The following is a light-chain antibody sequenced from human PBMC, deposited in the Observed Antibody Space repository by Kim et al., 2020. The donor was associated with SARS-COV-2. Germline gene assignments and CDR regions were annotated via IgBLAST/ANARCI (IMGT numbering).Light chain of an antibody. Sequence: SYELTQPPSVSVAPGNTARITCGGDNIGSKSVHWYQQRPGQAPVVLIYYNSDRPSGIPERFSGSNSGNTATLTISRVEAGDEADYYCQVWDGSSDNLVFGGGTQLTVL. CDR1: NIGSKS. CDR2: YNS. V-gene: IGLV3-21*04. J-gene: IGLJ2*01. CDR3: QVWDGSSDNLV.